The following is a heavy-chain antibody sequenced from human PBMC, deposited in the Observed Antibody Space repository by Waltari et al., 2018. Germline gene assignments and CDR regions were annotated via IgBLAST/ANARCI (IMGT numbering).Heavy chain of an antibody. V-gene: IGHV3-30*02. Sequence: QVHLVESGGGVVQPGGSLRLSCAASGLTFSNSGMHWVRQSPGKGVEWIAFIRYDGGKAYEADAVTGRFTISRDNPKNMLFLQMNSLRPADTAVYYCAKDGDYSLPGYDAFDVWGQGTMVTVSS. D-gene: IGHD4-17*01. CDR1: GLTFSNSG. CDR2: IRYDGGKA. CDR3: AKDGDYSLPGYDAFDV. J-gene: IGHJ3*01.